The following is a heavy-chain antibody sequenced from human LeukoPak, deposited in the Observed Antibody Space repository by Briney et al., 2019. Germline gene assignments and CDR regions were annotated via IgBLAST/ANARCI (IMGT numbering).Heavy chain of an antibody. J-gene: IGHJ4*02. Sequence: GGSLRLSCAASGFTFSSYAMSWVRQAPGKGLEWVAFIRYDGSNKYYADSVKGRFTISRDNSKNTLYLQMNSLRAEDTAVYYCAKESTVVTRVPDYWGQGTLVTVSS. D-gene: IGHD4-23*01. CDR1: GFTFSSYA. CDR3: AKESTVVTRVPDY. V-gene: IGHV3-30*02. CDR2: IRYDGSNK.